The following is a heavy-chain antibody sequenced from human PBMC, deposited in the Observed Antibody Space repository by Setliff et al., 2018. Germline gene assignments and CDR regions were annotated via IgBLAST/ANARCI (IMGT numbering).Heavy chain of an antibody. CDR1: GGSISSSSYY. CDR2: IYYRGST. V-gene: IGHV4-39*07. Sequence: SETLSLTCTVSGGSISSSSYYWGWIRQPPGKGLEGIGSIYYRGSTYYNPSLKRRVTMSIDTSKNQFSLNLSSVTAADTAVYYCARDLIDPDYGDYLSFYYYGMDVWGQGTTVTVSS. CDR3: ARDLIDPDYGDYLSFYYYGMDV. D-gene: IGHD4-17*01. J-gene: IGHJ6*02.